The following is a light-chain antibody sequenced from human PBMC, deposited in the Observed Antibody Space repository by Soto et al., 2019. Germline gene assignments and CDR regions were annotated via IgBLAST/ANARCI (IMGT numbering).Light chain of an antibody. CDR1: QDISNY. J-gene: IGKJ4*01. Sequence: DIQMTQSPSSLSASVGDRVTITCQASQDISNYLNWYQQKPGKAPKLLIYDASNLETGVPSRFSGSGSGTDFTFTISSLQPEDIATYYCQPFGGGTKVEIK. CDR3: QP. V-gene: IGKV1-33*01. CDR2: DAS.